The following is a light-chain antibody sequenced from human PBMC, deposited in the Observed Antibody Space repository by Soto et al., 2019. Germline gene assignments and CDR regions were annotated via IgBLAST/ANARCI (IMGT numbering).Light chain of an antibody. J-gene: IGKJ1*01. CDR1: QNIDKW. CDR2: DAS. CDR3: QQYNTYQGT. Sequence: DIQMTQSPSTLSASVGDRVTITCRASQNIDKWLAWYQQKPLKAPTLLIFDASTLESGVPSRFSGSGSGTEFTLTISGLQPDDFASYYCQQYNTYQGTFGPGTKVEIK. V-gene: IGKV1-5*01.